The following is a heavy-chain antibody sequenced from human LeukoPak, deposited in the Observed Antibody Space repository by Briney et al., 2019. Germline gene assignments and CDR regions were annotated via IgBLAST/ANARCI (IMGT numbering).Heavy chain of an antibody. D-gene: IGHD2-15*01. J-gene: IGHJ4*02. V-gene: IGHV3-23*01. CDR3: AKAPDWAASYFDY. Sequence: PGGSLRLSCAASGFTFSSYAMGWVRQAPGKGLEWVSAISGSGGSTYYADSVKGRFTISRDNSKNTLYLQMNSLRAEGTAVYYCAKAPDWAASYFDYWGQGTLVTVSS. CDR2: ISGSGGST. CDR1: GFTFSSYA.